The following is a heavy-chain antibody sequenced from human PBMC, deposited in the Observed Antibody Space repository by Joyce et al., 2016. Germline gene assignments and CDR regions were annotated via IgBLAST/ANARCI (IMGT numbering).Heavy chain of an antibody. Sequence: QIQESGPGLVKPSETLSLTCTVSGGPISGYYWSWIRQSPGKRLEWIGFISYSGGTNYNPSLESRVTISGDTSKSQLSLRLSSVTAADTAVYYCARHSSERSGYYPVWDFWGQGSRVTVSS. D-gene: IGHD3-3*01. CDR3: ARHSSERSGYYPVWDF. CDR2: ISYSGGT. J-gene: IGHJ4*02. CDR1: GGPISGYY. V-gene: IGHV4-59*08.